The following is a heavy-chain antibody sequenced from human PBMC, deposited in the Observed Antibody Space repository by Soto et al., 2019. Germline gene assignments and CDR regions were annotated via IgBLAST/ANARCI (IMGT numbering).Heavy chain of an antibody. D-gene: IGHD2-2*02. Sequence: PVGSLRLSCVGSGFIFSNYSINWVRQAPGKGLEWVSSISSRSDIYYAESVKGRFTISRDNAKNSVSLQMNSLRAEDTAVYYCAREYTAWPLAYGLDVWGQGTTVTVSS. CDR2: ISSRSDI. CDR1: GFIFSNYS. CDR3: AREYTAWPLAYGLDV. V-gene: IGHV3-21*01. J-gene: IGHJ6*02.